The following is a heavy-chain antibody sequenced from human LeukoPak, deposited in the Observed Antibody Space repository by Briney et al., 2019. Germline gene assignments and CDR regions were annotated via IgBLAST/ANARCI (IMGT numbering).Heavy chain of an antibody. Sequence: AGGSLRLSCAASGFSFRTYGMHWVRQAPGKGLEWVSSISSSSSYIYYADSVKGRFTISRDNAKNSLYLQMNSLRAEDTAVYYCARPMGRYYYYYMDVWGKGTTVTISS. V-gene: IGHV3-21*01. CDR1: GFSFRTYG. D-gene: IGHD3-10*01. J-gene: IGHJ6*03. CDR3: ARPMGRYYYYYMDV. CDR2: ISSSSSYI.